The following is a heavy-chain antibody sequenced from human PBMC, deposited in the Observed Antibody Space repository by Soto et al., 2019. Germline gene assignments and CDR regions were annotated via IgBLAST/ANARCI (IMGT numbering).Heavy chain of an antibody. CDR3: ASQLDYYDSSGYYLGNLFDY. CDR1: GGSISSSSYY. D-gene: IGHD3-22*01. J-gene: IGHJ4*02. Sequence: SETLSLTCTVSGGSISSSSYYWGWIRQPPGKGLEWIGSIYYSGSTYYNPSLKSRVTISVDTSKNQFSLKLSSVTAADTAVYYCASQLDYYDSSGYYLGNLFDYWGQGTLVTVSS. V-gene: IGHV4-39*01. CDR2: IYYSGST.